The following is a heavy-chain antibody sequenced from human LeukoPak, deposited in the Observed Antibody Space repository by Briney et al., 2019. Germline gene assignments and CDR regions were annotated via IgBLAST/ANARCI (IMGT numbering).Heavy chain of an antibody. V-gene: IGHV4-59*12. J-gene: IGHJ6*03. CDR1: GGSISSYY. CDR2: IYYSGST. D-gene: IGHD3-10*01. Sequence: SETLSLTCTVSGGSISSYYWSWIRQPPGKGLEWIGYIYYSGSTNYNPSLKSRVTISVDTSKNQFSLKLSSVTAADTAVYYCARVQGAFYYGSGSLYMDVWGKGTTVTVSS. CDR3: ARVQGAFYYGSGSLYMDV.